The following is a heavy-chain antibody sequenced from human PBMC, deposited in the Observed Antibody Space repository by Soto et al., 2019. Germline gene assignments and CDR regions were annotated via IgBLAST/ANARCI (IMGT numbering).Heavy chain of an antibody. CDR2: VYFTGST. Sequence: SETLSLTCTVYGDSMNGYYWSWIRQAPGKTMEWIANVYFTGSTTYNPSLRSRLTVSLDTSKNQFSLQLSSVSAADTAFYYCARIGVPGAIGVFDYWGQGTLLTVSS. CDR1: GDSMNGYY. J-gene: IGHJ4*02. V-gene: IGHV4-59*01. D-gene: IGHD3-10*01. CDR3: ARIGVPGAIGVFDY.